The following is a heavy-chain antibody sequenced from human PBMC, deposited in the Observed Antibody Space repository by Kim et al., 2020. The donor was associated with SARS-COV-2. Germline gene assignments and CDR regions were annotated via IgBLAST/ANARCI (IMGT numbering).Heavy chain of an antibody. CDR2: ISTYNGST. V-gene: IGHV1-18*01. CDR3: ARVPYGDYRGYFDY. CDR1: GYIFDDYG. D-gene: IGHD4-17*01. Sequence: ASVKVSCKASGYIFDDYGVSWVRQAPGQGLEWMGWISTYNGSTNYAQNLQGRVTMTSDTSTSTAYMEVRGLRSDDTAVYYCARVPYGDYRGYFDYWGQG. J-gene: IGHJ4*02.